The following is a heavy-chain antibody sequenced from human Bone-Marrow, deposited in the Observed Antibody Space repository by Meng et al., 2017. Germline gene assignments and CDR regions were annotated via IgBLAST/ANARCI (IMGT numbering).Heavy chain of an antibody. CDR2: FHHSGTT. J-gene: IGHJ4*02. D-gene: IGHD6-19*01. CDR3: AASPGWWRIDS. CDR1: GASVSSGYW. V-gene: IGHV4-4*02. Sequence: QVQLQESGPGVVKPSGTLPLTCGVSGASVSSGYWWTWVRQPPGKGLEWIGEFHHSGTTNYNPSLRSRVTISVDTSKNQFSLRLTSVTAADTAVYYCAASPGWWRIDSWGQGTLVTVSS.